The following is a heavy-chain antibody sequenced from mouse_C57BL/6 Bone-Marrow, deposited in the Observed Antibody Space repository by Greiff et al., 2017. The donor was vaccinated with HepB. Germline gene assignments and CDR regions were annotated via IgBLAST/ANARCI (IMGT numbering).Heavy chain of an antibody. CDR1: GYAFSSSW. V-gene: IGHV1-82*01. CDR3: ARILRFAY. Sequence: VQLQQSGPELVKPGASVKISCKASGYAFSSSWMNWVKQRPGKGLEWIGRIYPGDGDTNYNGKFKGKATLTADKSSSTAYMQLSSLTSEDSAVYFCARILRFAYWGQGTLVTVSA. CDR2: IYPGDGDT. J-gene: IGHJ3*01. D-gene: IGHD1-1*01.